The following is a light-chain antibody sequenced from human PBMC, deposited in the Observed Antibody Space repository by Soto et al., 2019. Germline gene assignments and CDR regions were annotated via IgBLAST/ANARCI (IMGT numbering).Light chain of an antibody. CDR3: QHYGSSWT. V-gene: IGKV3-20*01. CDR1: QSVSSSY. CDR2: GAS. J-gene: IGKJ1*01. Sequence: EIVLTQSPVTLSLSPVERATLSCRASQSVSSSYLAWCQQKPGQAPRLLIYGASSRATGIPDRFSGSGSGTDFTLTISRLEPEDFAVYYCQHYGSSWTFGQGTKVDIK.